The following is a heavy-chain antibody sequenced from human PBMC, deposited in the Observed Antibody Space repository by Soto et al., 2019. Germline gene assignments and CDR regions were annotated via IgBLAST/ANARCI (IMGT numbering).Heavy chain of an antibody. CDR2: IYYSGST. V-gene: IGHV4-59*01. Sequence: SETLSLTCTVSGGSISSYYWSWIRQPPGKGLEWIGYIYYSGSTNYNPSLKSRVTISVDTSKNQFSLKLSSVTAADTAVYYCAREVGSTYYYDSSGYFCFDPWGQGTLVTVSS. J-gene: IGHJ5*02. CDR1: GGSISSYY. CDR3: AREVGSTYYYDSSGYFCFDP. D-gene: IGHD3-22*01.